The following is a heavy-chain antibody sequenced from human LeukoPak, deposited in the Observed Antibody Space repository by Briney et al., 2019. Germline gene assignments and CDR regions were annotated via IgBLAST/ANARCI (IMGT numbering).Heavy chain of an antibody. D-gene: IGHD5-18*01. CDR1: GGSISSGDYY. V-gene: IGHV4-30-4*01. CDR2: IYYSGST. Sequence: SETLSLTCTVSGGSISSGDYYWSWIRQPPGKGLEWIGYIYYSGSTYYNPSLKSRVTISVDTSKNQFSLKLSSVTAADTVVYYCARDNVDTAMGLDYWGQGTLVTVSS. CDR3: ARDNVDTAMGLDY. J-gene: IGHJ4*02.